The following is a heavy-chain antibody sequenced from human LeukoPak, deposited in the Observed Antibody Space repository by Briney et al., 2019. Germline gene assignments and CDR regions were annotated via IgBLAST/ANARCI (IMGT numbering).Heavy chain of an antibody. CDR3: ARKGGLFDY. CDR2: IYYNGST. V-gene: IGHV4-59*01. D-gene: IGHD2-15*01. CDR1: GGSIMYYY. Sequence: PSETLSLTCIVSGGSIMYYYWSWIRQSPGKGLEWIGYIYYNGSTNYNPSLKSRVSISVDTSKNQFSLKVTSVTAADTAVYYCARKGGLFDYWGQGTLVTVSS. J-gene: IGHJ4*02.